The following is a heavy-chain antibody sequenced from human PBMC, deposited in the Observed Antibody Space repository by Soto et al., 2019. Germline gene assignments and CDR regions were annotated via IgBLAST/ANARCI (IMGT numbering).Heavy chain of an antibody. CDR1: GGSISSGDYY. V-gene: IGHV4-30-4*01. D-gene: IGHD6-6*01. J-gene: IGHJ6*02. CDR2: IYYSGST. Sequence: QVQLQESGPGLVKPSQTLSLTCTVSGGSISSGDYYWSWIRQPPGKCLEWIGYIYYSGSTYYNPSLKSRVTISVDTSKNQFSLKLSSVTAADTAVYYCARVQLVRSPAYYYYYGMDVWGQGTTVTVSS. CDR3: ARVQLVRSPAYYYYYGMDV.